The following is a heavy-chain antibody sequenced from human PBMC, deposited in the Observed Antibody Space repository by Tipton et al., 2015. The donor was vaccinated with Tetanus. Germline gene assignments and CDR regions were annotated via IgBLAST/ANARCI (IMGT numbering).Heavy chain of an antibody. CDR1: GYSISRSHW. V-gene: IGHV4-28*01. CDR3: AGVGIRWYFDL. Sequence: TLSLTCAVSGYSISRSHWWAWIRQPPGKGLEWIGRIHHSGSTYYNPSLKSRVTVSVDTSKNQFSLTVNSVTDGDMAVYYCAGVGIRWYFDLWGPGTLVPVSP. D-gene: IGHD2-21*01. J-gene: IGHJ2*01. CDR2: IHHSGST.